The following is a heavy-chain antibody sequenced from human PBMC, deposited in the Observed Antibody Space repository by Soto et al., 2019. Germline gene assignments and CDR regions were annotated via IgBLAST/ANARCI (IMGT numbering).Heavy chain of an antibody. Sequence: EVQLVESGGVVVQPGGSLRLSCAASGFIFDDYSRHWIRQPPGKGLEWVSLISWDGVDTYYADSVKGRFTASRDNSKNSLYLQTNSLTTDDTALYYCAKLGSSADSFEYWGQGTLVTVSS. CDR3: AKLGSSADSFEY. D-gene: IGHD6-6*01. CDR2: ISWDGVDT. CDR1: GFIFDDYS. J-gene: IGHJ4*02. V-gene: IGHV3-43*01.